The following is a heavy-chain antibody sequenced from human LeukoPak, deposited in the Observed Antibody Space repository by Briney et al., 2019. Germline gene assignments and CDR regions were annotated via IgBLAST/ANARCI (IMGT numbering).Heavy chain of an antibody. D-gene: IGHD3-10*01. CDR2: INSDGSST. J-gene: IGHJ4*02. CDR3: ARDPPGTDYYGSGSNYYFDY. CDR1: GFTFSSYW. V-gene: IGHV3-74*01. Sequence: GGSLRLSCAASGFTFSSYWMYWVRQAPGKGLVWVSRINSDGSSTSYADSVKGRFTISRDNAKNSLHLQMNSLRAEDTAVYYCARDPPGTDYYGSGSNYYFDYWGQGTLVTVSS.